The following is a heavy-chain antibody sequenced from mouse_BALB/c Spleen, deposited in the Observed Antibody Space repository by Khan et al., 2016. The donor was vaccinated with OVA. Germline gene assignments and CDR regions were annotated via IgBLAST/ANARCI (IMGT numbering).Heavy chain of an antibody. J-gene: IGHJ2*01. CDR1: GFTFTTYW. Sequence: QVQLKESGAELAKPGASVKMSCKASGFTFTTYWMHWVKQRPGQGLEWIGYINPTSGYTEYNEKFKDRATLSADKSSSTAYMQLSSLTSEDSAVSYCKRDRIDYWGQGTTLTVSS. V-gene: IGHV1-7*01. CDR3: KRDRIDY. CDR2: INPTSGYT.